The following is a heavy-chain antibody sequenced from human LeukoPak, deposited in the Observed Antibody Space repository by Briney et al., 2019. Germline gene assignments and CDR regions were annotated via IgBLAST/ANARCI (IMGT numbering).Heavy chain of an antibody. J-gene: IGHJ4*02. Sequence: SETVSLTCAVYGGSFSGYYWSWIRQPPGKGLEWIGEINHSGSTNYNPSLKSRVTISVDTSKNQFSLKLSSVTAADTDVYYCARGPGGFWSGYYLDYWGQGTLVTVSS. CDR3: ARGPGGFWSGYYLDY. CDR1: GGSFSGYY. V-gene: IGHV4-34*01. D-gene: IGHD3-3*01. CDR2: INHSGST.